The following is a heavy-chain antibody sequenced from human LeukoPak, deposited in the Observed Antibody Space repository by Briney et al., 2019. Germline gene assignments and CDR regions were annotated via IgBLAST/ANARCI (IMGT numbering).Heavy chain of an antibody. J-gene: IGHJ4*02. D-gene: IGHD4-23*01. V-gene: IGHV3-7*03. CDR2: INEDESEK. CDR3: ASEPNDYGGTFDY. CDR1: GLTFSNFW. Sequence: GGSLRLSCAASGLTFSNFWMSWVRQAPGKGLEWVANINEDESEKYYVDSVKGRFTISRDNAKNSLYLQMNSLRAEDTAVYYCASEPNDYGGTFDYWGQGTLVTVSS.